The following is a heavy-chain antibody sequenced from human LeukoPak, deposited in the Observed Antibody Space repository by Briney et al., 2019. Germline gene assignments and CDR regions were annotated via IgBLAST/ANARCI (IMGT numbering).Heavy chain of an antibody. CDR3: AKDSVWFGEHTEYYFDY. J-gene: IGHJ4*02. CDR1: GFNFNSYA. D-gene: IGHD3-10*01. CDR2: ISYDGSNE. V-gene: IGHV3-30*04. Sequence: GGSLRLSCAASGFNFNSYAMHWVRQAPGKGLEWVAVISYDGSNEYYADSVKGRFTISRDNSKNTLYLQMNSLRAEDTAVYYCAKDSVWFGEHTEYYFDYWGQGTLVTVSS.